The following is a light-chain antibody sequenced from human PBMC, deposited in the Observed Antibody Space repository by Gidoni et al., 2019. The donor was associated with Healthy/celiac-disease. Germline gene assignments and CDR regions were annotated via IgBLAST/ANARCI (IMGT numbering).Light chain of an antibody. CDR2: DVS. CDR3: SSYTSSSTVV. CDR1: SSDVGGYNY. J-gene: IGLJ2*01. V-gene: IGLV2-14*03. Sequence: QSALTEHAYVSGSPGQSITIACTGTSSDVGGYNYVAWYQQHPGKAPKLMIYDVSNRPSGVSNRFSGSKSGNTASLTISVLQAEDEADYYCSSYTSSSTVVFGGGTKLTVL.